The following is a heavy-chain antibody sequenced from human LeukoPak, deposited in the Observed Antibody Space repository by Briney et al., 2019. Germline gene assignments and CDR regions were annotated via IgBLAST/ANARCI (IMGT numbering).Heavy chain of an antibody. V-gene: IGHV3-33*08. D-gene: IGHD2-15*01. J-gene: IGHJ4*02. CDR3: ATVRGSDGNFYIDY. Sequence: GGSLRLSCVASGITFSNYAVSWVRQAPGKGLEWVAIIWYDGSRKYYLDSVKGRFTISRDNSKNMLYLQMSSLRAEDTAVYYCATVRGSDGNFYIDYWGQGTLVTVSS. CDR1: GITFSNYA. CDR2: IWYDGSRK.